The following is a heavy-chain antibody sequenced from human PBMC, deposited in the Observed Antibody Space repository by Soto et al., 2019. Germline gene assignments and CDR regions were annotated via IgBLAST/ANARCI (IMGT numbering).Heavy chain of an antibody. V-gene: IGHV4-4*02. D-gene: IGHD6-13*01. Sequence: QVQLQESGPGLVKPSGTLSLTCAVSGGSISSSNWWSWVRQPPGKGLEWIGEIYHSGSTNYNPSLKSRVTISVDKSKNQFSLKLSSVTAADTAVYYCARDLPSIAAAGRLSYYYYGMDVWGQGTTVTVSS. CDR2: IYHSGST. CDR3: ARDLPSIAAAGRLSYYYYGMDV. J-gene: IGHJ6*02. CDR1: GGSISSSNW.